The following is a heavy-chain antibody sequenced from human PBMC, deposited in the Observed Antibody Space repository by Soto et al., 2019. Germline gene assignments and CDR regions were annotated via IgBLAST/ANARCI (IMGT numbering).Heavy chain of an antibody. CDR1: GGTFSSYA. Sequence: QVQLVQSGAEVKKPGSSVKVSCKASGGTFSSYAISWVRQAPGQGLEWMGGIIPIFGTANYAQKFQGRATMTADESTTTGYMELSSVRSEDTAVYYCARYRNYYYGPWNAFDISGQGTMVTVSS. CDR2: IIPIFGTA. V-gene: IGHV1-69*01. J-gene: IGHJ3*02. CDR3: ARYRNYYYGPWNAFDI. D-gene: IGHD3-10*01.